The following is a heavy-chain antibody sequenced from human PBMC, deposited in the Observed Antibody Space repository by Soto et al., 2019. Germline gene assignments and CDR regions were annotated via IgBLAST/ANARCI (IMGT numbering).Heavy chain of an antibody. CDR2: ISAYNGNT. Sequence: ASVKVSCKASGYTFTSYCISWVRRAPGQGLEWMGWISAYNGNTNYAQKLQGRVTMTTDTSTSTAYMELRSLRSDDTAVYYCASDGILVVPAAIFAGSWFDSWGQGLLVTVSS. CDR1: GYTFTSYC. CDR3: ASDGILVVPAAIFAGSWFDS. D-gene: IGHD2-2*01. V-gene: IGHV1-18*01. J-gene: IGHJ5*01.